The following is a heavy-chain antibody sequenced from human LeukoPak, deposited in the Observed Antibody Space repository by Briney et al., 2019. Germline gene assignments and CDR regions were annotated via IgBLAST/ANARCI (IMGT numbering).Heavy chain of an antibody. Sequence: SETLSLTCTVSGGSISSGDYYWSWIRQPPGKGLEWIGYIYYSGSTNYNPSLKSRVTISVDTSKNQFSLKLSSVTAADTAVYYCARAAYSGSYHSDYWGQGTLVTVSS. CDR1: GGSISSGDYY. CDR2: IYYSGST. V-gene: IGHV4-61*08. CDR3: ARAAYSGSYHSDY. D-gene: IGHD1-26*01. J-gene: IGHJ4*02.